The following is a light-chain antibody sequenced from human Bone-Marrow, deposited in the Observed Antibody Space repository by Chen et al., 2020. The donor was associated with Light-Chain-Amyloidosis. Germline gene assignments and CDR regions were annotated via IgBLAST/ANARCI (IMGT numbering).Light chain of an antibody. J-gene: IGKJ4*01. CDR1: QTISSNY. Sequence: EIVLMQSPGTLSLSPGEGDNLSCRASQTISSNYLSWYQQKFGQAPRLLIYGSSSRATGIPDRFTGSGSGTDFTLTINRLEPEDFAMYYCQQYGTSPLTFGGGTKVEIK. CDR3: QQYGTSPLT. CDR2: GSS. V-gene: IGKV3-20*01.